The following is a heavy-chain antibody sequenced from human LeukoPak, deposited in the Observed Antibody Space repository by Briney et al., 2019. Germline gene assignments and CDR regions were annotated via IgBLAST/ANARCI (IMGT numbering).Heavy chain of an antibody. CDR2: IYYSGST. Sequence: PSETLSLICTVSGGSISSYYWSWIRQPPGKGLEWIGYIYYSGSTNYNPSLKSRVTISVDTSKNQFSLKLSSVTAADTAVYYCARGGRSIAARGWFDPWGQGTLVTVSS. CDR3: ARGGRSIAARGWFDP. CDR1: GGSISSYY. J-gene: IGHJ5*02. V-gene: IGHV4-59*01. D-gene: IGHD6-6*01.